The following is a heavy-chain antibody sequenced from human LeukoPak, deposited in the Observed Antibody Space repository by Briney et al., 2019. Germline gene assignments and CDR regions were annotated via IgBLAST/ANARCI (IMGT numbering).Heavy chain of an antibody. J-gene: IGHJ6*03. CDR2: IIPIFGTA. V-gene: IGHV1-69*06. CDR3: ASSDSSGYYYYYHYMDV. CDR1: GYTFTSYG. D-gene: IGHD3-22*01. Sequence: ASVKVSCKASGYTFTSYGISWVRQAPGQGLEWMGGIIPIFGTANYAQKFQGRVTITAAKSTSTAYMELSSLRSEDTAVYYCASSDSSGYYYYYHYMDVWGKGTTVTVSS.